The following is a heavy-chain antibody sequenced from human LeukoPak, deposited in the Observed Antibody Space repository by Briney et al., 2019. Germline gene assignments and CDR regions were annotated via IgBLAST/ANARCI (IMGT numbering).Heavy chain of an antibody. CDR2: ISWNRGSI. V-gene: IGHV3-9*01. CDR3: AKDIGDGYNLKAFDI. D-gene: IGHD5-24*01. J-gene: IGHJ3*02. Sequence: SLRLSCAASGFTFSSYSMNWVRQAPGKGLEWVSGISWNRGSIGYADSVKGRFTISRDNAKNSLYLQMNSLRTEDTAFYYCAKDIGDGYNLKAFDIWGQGTMITVSS. CDR1: GFTFSSYS.